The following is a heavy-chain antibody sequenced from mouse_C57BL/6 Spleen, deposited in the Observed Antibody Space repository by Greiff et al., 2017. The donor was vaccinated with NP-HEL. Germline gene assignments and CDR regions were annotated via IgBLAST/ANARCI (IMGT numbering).Heavy chain of an antibody. D-gene: IGHD3-3*01. CDR3: AREDNYIDY. CDR1: GYAFSSSW. CDR2: IYPGDGDT. J-gene: IGHJ2*01. V-gene: IGHV1-82*01. Sequence: VQLQQSGPELVKPGASVKISCKASGYAFSSSWMNWVKQRPGKGLEWIGRIYPGDGDTNYNGKFKGKATLTADKSSSTAYMQLSSLTSEDSAVYFCAREDNYIDYWGQGTTLTVSS.